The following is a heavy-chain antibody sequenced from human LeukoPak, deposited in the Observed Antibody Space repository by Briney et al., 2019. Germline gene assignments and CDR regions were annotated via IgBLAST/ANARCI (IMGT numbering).Heavy chain of an antibody. D-gene: IGHD3-22*01. CDR3: ARNPNYYDSSGYYWAFDI. J-gene: IGHJ3*02. V-gene: IGHV1-2*02. CDR2: INPNSGGT. Sequence: ASVKVSCKASGYTFTSYYMHWVRQAPGQGLEWMGWINPNSGGTNYAQKFQGRVTMTRDTSISTAYMELSRLRSDDTAVYYCARNPNYYDSSGYYWAFDIWGQGTMVTVSS. CDR1: GYTFTSYY.